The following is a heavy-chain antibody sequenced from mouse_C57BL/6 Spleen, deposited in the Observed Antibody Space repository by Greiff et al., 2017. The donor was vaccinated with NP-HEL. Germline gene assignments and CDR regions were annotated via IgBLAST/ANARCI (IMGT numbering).Heavy chain of an antibody. V-gene: IGHV5-9*01. CDR2: ISGGGGNT. D-gene: IGHD1-1*01. Sequence: EVKVVESGGGLVKPGGSLKLSCAASGFTFSSYTMSWVRQTPEKRLEWVATISGGGGNTYYPDSVKGRFTISRDNAKNTLYLQMSSLRSEDTALYYCARLDYGSSYGFAYWGQGTLVTVSA. CDR1: GFTFSSYT. J-gene: IGHJ3*01. CDR3: ARLDYGSSYGFAY.